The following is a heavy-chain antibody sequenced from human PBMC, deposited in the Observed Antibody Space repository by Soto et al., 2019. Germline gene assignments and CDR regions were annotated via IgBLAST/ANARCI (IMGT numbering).Heavy chain of an antibody. CDR3: ARQASYDFWDGRFYYNYYMDV. D-gene: IGHD3-3*01. CDR1: SGSISGYY. CDR2: IYSSGTT. Sequence: ETLSLTCTVSSGSISGYYWSWIRQPPGKGLEWIGSIYSSGTTYYNPSLKSRVTMSVDTSKIQFSLNLSSVTAADTAVYYCARQASYDFWDGRFYYNYYMDVWGKGTPVTVSS. J-gene: IGHJ6*03. V-gene: IGHV4-59*08.